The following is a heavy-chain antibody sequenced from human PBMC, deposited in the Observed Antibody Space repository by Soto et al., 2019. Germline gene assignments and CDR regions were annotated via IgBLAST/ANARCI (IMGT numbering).Heavy chain of an antibody. Sequence: NPSETLSLTCTVSGGSISSGVYYWSWIRQPPGKGLEWIGYIYYSGSAYYNPSLKSRVTISVDTSKNQFSLKLSSVTAADTAVYYCASNSYGYIFYDDWGQGTLVTVSS. J-gene: IGHJ4*02. D-gene: IGHD5-18*01. CDR1: GGSISSGVYY. V-gene: IGHV4-30-4*01. CDR3: ASNSYGYIFYDD. CDR2: IYYSGSA.